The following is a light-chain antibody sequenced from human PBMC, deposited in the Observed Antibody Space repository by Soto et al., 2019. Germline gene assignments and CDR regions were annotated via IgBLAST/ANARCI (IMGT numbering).Light chain of an antibody. J-gene: IGKJ5*01. Sequence: MMMTQSPSTLSVSPREIVTLSCRTSHSVNSHVAWYQQKPGQAPRLLLYGASTRATGIPVRFSGSGFGTEFTLTISSLQSEDFAVYYCQQYKNWPLFGQGTRLEIK. CDR1: HSVNSH. CDR2: GAS. CDR3: QQYKNWPL. V-gene: IGKV3-15*01.